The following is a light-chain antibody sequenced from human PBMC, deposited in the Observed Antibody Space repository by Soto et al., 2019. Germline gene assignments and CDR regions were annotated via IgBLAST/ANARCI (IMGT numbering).Light chain of an antibody. Sequence: QSVLTQPPSVSGAPGPRVTISCTGSSANIGAGYDVHWYQQLPGTAPKLLIYGNSNRPSGVPDRFSGSKSGTSASLAITGLQAEDEADYYCQSYDSSLIVFGGGTQLTVL. CDR1: SANIGAGYD. J-gene: IGLJ2*01. CDR3: QSYDSSLIV. V-gene: IGLV1-40*01. CDR2: GNS.